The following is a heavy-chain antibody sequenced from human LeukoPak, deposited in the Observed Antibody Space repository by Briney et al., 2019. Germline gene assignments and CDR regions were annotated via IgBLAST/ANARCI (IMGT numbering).Heavy chain of an antibody. D-gene: IGHD3-10*01. J-gene: IGHJ3*02. Sequence: ASVKVSCKASGYTFTSYGISWVRQAPGQGLEWMGWISAYNGNANYAQKLQGRVTMTRDTSSTTAYMELRSLRSDDTAVYYCAKPTRRFGELFDAFDIWGLGTMVTVSS. CDR1: GYTFTSYG. CDR2: ISAYNGNA. CDR3: AKPTRRFGELFDAFDI. V-gene: IGHV1-18*01.